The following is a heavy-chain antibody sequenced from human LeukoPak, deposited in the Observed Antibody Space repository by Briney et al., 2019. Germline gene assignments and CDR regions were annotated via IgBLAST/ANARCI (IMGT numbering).Heavy chain of an antibody. V-gene: IGHV1-24*01. Sequence: GASVKVSCKVSGYTLTELSMHWVRQAPGKGLERMGGFDPEDGETIYAQKFQGRVTMTEDTSTDTAYMELSGLRSEDTAVYYCATLYDYGDPTAHDYWGQGTLVTVSS. CDR2: FDPEDGET. J-gene: IGHJ4*02. CDR1: GYTLTELS. D-gene: IGHD4-17*01. CDR3: ATLYDYGDPTAHDY.